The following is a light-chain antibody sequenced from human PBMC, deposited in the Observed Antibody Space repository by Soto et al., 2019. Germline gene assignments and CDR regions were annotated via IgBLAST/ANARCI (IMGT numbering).Light chain of an antibody. CDR1: NIGSKS. J-gene: IGLJ2*01. CDR3: QVWDSSSDHVV. V-gene: IGLV3-21*02. Sequence: SYELTQPPSVSVAPVQTARITCGGNNIGSKSEHWYQQKPGQAPVLGVYDDSDRPSGIPGRFPGSNSGNTATLTISRVEAVDEADYYCQVWDSSSDHVVFGGGTKLTVL. CDR2: DDS.